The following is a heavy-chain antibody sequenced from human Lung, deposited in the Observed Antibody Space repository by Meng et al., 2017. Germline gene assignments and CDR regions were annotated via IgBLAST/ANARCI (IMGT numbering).Heavy chain of an antibody. CDR1: VGNITSSTW. D-gene: IGHD1-26*01. CDR3: ARFDISSSGRGDY. J-gene: IGHJ4*02. CDR2: IFHSGST. Sequence: ARLEDSGPGLRQLSGTTSPTCAGSVGNITSSTWWSWVRQTPGKGLEWFGEIFHSGSTNYNPPLESRVTISVDKSKNQFPLKVYSVTAADTATYYCARFDISSSGRGDYCGQGILVTVSS. V-gene: IGHV4-4*02.